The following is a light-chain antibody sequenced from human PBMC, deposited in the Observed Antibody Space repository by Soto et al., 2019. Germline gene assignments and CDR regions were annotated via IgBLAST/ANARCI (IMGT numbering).Light chain of an antibody. Sequence: IVLTQSPGTLSLSPGERATLSCRASQSVSSYLAWYQQKPGQAPRLLIYDASNRATGIPARLSGSGSGTDFTLTISSLEPEDFAVYYCQQRSNWPWTFGQGTKWIS. CDR1: QSVSSY. V-gene: IGKV3-11*01. J-gene: IGKJ1*01. CDR2: DAS. CDR3: QQRSNWPWT.